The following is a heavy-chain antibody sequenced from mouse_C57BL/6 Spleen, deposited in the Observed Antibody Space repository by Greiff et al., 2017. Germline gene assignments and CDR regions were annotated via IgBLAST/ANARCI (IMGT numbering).Heavy chain of an antibody. J-gene: IGHJ4*01. CDR3: AIEGRITTVDVAMDY. D-gene: IGHD1-1*01. V-gene: IGHV1-74*01. CDR2: MHPSDSDT. Sequence: QVQLQQPGAELVKPGASVKVSCKASGYTFTSYWMHWVKQRPGQGLEWIGRMHPSDSDTNYNQKFKGKATLTVDKSSSTAYMQISSLTSEDSAVYNSAIEGRITTVDVAMDYWGQGTSVTVST. CDR1: GYTFTSYW.